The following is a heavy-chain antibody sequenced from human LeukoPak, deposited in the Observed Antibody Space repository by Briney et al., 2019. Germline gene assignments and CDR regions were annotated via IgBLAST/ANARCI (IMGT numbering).Heavy chain of an antibody. V-gene: IGHV3-15*01. CDR1: GFTFSSYA. Sequence: GGSLRLSCEISGFTFSSYAMSWVRQAPGKGLEWVGRIKSKSDGGTTDYGAPVKGRFTISRDDSKNTLYLQMDSLKTEDTAVYYCLTFGGVITGNWGQGTLVTVSS. CDR2: IKSKSDGGTT. J-gene: IGHJ4*02. CDR3: LTFGGVITGN. D-gene: IGHD3-16*02.